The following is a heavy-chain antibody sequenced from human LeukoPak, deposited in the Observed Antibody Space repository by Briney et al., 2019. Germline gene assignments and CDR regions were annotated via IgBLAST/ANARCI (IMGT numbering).Heavy chain of an antibody. J-gene: IGHJ4*02. Sequence: SETLSLTCTVSGGSISSYHWSWIRQPPGKGLEWIGYIHYSGITNYNPSLKSRVTISVDTSRTQFFPKLNSVTAADTAVYYCARLIAVTGTVDYFDSWGQGTLVTVSS. V-gene: IGHV4-59*08. CDR2: IHYSGIT. D-gene: IGHD6-19*01. CDR3: ARLIAVTGTVDYFDS. CDR1: GGSISSYH.